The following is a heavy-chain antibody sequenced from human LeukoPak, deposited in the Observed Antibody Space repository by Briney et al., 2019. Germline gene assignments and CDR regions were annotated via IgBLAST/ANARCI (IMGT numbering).Heavy chain of an antibody. V-gene: IGHV3-74*01. CDR3: ARGGYNRYYYYMDV. Sequence: PGGSLRLSCAASGFTFSSYWMHWVRHAPGKGLVWVSRINSDGSSTSYADSVKGRFTISRDNAKNTLYLQMNSLRAEDTAVYYCARGGYNRYYYYMDVWGKGTTVTVSS. CDR2: INSDGSST. D-gene: IGHD5-24*01. J-gene: IGHJ6*03. CDR1: GFTFSSYW.